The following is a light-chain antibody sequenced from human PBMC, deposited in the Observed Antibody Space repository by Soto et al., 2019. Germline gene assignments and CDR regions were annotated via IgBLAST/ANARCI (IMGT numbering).Light chain of an antibody. J-gene: IGLJ3*02. V-gene: IGLV2-23*02. CDR1: SSDVGSYNL. CDR3: SSYAGSHTYEV. CDR2: EVS. Sequence: QSALTQPASVSGSPGQSITISCIGTSSDVGSYNLVSWYQQHPGKAPKVLIYEVSERPSGVSNRFSGSKSGNTASLTISGLQTEDEADYHCSSYAGSHTYEVFGGGTKVTVL.